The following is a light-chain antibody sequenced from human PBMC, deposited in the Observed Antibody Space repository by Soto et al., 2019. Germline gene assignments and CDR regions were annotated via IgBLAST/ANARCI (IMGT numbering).Light chain of an antibody. J-gene: IGKJ2*01. CDR1: QNVRSNY. Sequence: VLTQSPATLSLSPGERATLSCGASQNVRSNYLGWYQQKPGLAPRLLIYDVSTRATGIPDRFSGSGSGTDVTLTITRLEPEDSAVYYCQQYGTSPRTFGQGTKLEIK. V-gene: IGKV3D-20*01. CDR2: DVS. CDR3: QQYGTSPRT.